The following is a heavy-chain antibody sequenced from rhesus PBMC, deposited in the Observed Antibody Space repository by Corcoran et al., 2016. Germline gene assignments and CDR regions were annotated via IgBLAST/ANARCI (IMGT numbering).Heavy chain of an antibody. CDR3: ARERGNWGSYFDY. CDR1: GGSISGGYYY. J-gene: IGHJ4*01. V-gene: IGHV4S12*01. CDR2: IDSSSGKT. Sequence: QVKLQESGPGLVKPLETLSLTCAVSGGSISGGYYYWSWIRQPPGKGLEWIGGIDSSSGKTYYNPSLKSRVTISKDTSKNQFSLNLSAVTAADTAVYYCARERGNWGSYFDYWGQGVLVTVSS. D-gene: IGHD7-45*01.